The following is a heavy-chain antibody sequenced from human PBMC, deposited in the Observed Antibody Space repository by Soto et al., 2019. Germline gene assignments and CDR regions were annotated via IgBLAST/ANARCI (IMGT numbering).Heavy chain of an antibody. Sequence: QVQLQESGPGLVKPSQTLSLTCTVSGGSISSGGYYWSWIRQHPGKGLEWIGYIYYSGSTYYNPPIDSRVIIXXDXSXXPFSLKLSSVTAADTAVYYCASEWGYSYDRRGFDYRGQGTLVTVSS. CDR3: ASEWGYSYDRRGFDY. D-gene: IGHD3-22*01. CDR1: GGSISSGGYY. CDR2: IYYSGST. J-gene: IGHJ4*02. V-gene: IGHV4-31*03.